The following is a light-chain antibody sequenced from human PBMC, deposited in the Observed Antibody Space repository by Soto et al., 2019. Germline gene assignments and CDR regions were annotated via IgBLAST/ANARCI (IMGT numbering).Light chain of an antibody. Sequence: DIVMTQSPDSLAVSLGERATINCKSSQSVLYTSNNKNYLAWYQQKPGQPPKLLISWASTRESGVPDRFSGSGSGTDFTLTISRLQAEDVALYFCQQYYDTPHGLTFGGGTKVEIK. CDR1: QSVLYTSNNKNY. CDR3: QQYYDTPHGLT. J-gene: IGKJ4*01. V-gene: IGKV4-1*01. CDR2: WAS.